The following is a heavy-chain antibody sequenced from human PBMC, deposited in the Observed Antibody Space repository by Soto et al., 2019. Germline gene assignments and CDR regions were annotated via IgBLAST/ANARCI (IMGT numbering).Heavy chain of an antibody. CDR3: AKGLYGYYYYGMDV. J-gene: IGHJ6*02. Sequence: GGSLRLSCAASGSTFSSYAMSWVREAPGKGLEWVSAISGSGGSTYYADSVKGRFTISRDNSKYTLYLQMNSLRAEDTAVYYCAKGLYGYYYYGMDVWGQGTTVTVSS. CDR2: ISGSGGST. D-gene: IGHD2-8*01. CDR1: GSTFSSYA. V-gene: IGHV3-23*01.